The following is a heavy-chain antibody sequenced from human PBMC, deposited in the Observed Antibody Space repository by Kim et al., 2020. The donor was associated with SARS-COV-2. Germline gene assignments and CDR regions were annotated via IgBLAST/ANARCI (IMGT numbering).Heavy chain of an antibody. D-gene: IGHD5-12*01. J-gene: IGHJ3*01. V-gene: IGHV6-1*01. Sequence: WYNDSAISVKSRICITADTSKNQLSLQLNSVTPDDTAVYYCARQAWNAFDYWGQGTVVTVSS. CDR2: WYN. CDR3: ARQAWNAFDY.